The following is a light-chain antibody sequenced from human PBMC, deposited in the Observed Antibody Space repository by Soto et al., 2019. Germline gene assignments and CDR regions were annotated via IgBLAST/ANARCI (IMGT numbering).Light chain of an antibody. V-gene: IGKV1-39*01. Sequence: IQMTQSPSSLSASVGDRVTITCRASQSIRHLVDWYKQKPGKAPELLIYAASTLQSGVPSRFSGSGSGTDFTLTINSLQPEDFATYYCQQCYSTPLTFGGGTKVDIK. CDR2: AAS. CDR1: QSIRHL. CDR3: QQCYSTPLT. J-gene: IGKJ4*01.